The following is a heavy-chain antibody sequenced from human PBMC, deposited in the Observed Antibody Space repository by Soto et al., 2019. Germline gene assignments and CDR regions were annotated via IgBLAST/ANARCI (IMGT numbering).Heavy chain of an antibody. J-gene: IGHJ4*02. CDR2: IRNQTYNGAP. D-gene: IGHD3-10*01. V-gene: IGHV3-49*04. Sequence: GGSLRLSCTVSGFTFENYAINWVRQAPGKGLEWVGLIRNQTYNGAPEYAASIKGRFTISRDDSKNIAYLQMNSLKTEDSAVYFCTRAESPNVAYFFDYWGQGTLVPVSS. CDR3: TRAESPNVAYFFDY. CDR1: GFTFENYA.